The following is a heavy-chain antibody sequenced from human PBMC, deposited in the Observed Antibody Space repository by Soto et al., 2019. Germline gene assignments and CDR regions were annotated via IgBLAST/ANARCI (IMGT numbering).Heavy chain of an antibody. J-gene: IGHJ6*02. CDR2: IYSGGST. CDR3: ARDLRTNYYGMDV. Sequence: GGSLRLSCAASGFTVSSNYMSWVRQAPGKGLEWVSVIYSGGSTYYADSVKGRFTISRDNSKNTLYLQMNSLRAEDTAVYYYARDLRTNYYGMDVWGQGTTVTVSS. V-gene: IGHV3-53*01. CDR1: GFTVSSNY.